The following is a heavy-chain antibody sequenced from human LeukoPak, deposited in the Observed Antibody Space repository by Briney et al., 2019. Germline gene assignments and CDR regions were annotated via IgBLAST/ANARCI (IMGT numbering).Heavy chain of an antibody. J-gene: IGHJ4*02. Sequence: GGSLRLSCAASGFTFSSYPIHWGRQAPGKGLEWVAVISYDGSNKYYADSMKGRFTISRDNSKNTLYLQMNTLRAEDTAVYYCARDSRWFGEFQTGGSGTYSFDSWGQGTLVTVSS. CDR3: ARDSRWFGEFQTGGSGTYSFDS. CDR1: GFTFSSYP. V-gene: IGHV3-30-3*01. D-gene: IGHD3-10*01. CDR2: ISYDGSNK.